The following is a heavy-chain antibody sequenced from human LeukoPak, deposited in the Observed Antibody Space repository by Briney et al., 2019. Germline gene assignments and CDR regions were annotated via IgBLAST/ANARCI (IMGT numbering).Heavy chain of an antibody. V-gene: IGHV4-59*13. D-gene: IGHD1-1*01. J-gene: IGHJ4*02. CDR2: FYYSGST. CDR3: ARKRTGDQGYYFDD. Sequence: PSETLSLTCTVSGGSISSYYGSWIRQPPGKGREWFGYFYYSGSTNYNPSLKTRVTISLDTSKNQCSLKVSSVTAADTAVYYCARKRTGDQGYYFDDWGQGTLVT. CDR1: GGSISSYY.